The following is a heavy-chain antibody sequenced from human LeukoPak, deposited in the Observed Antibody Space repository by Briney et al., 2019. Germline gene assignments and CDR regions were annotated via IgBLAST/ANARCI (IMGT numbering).Heavy chain of an antibody. J-gene: IGHJ5*02. CDR3: ARGPTYYYDSSGYSGSRFDP. Sequence: ASVKVSCKASGYTFTSYDINWVRQATGQGLEWMGWMNPNSGNTGYAQKFQGRVTMTKNTSISTAYMGLSSLRSEDTAVYYCARGPTYYYDSSGYSGSRFDPWGQGTLVTVSS. D-gene: IGHD3-22*01. CDR2: MNPNSGNT. CDR1: GYTFTSYD. V-gene: IGHV1-8*01.